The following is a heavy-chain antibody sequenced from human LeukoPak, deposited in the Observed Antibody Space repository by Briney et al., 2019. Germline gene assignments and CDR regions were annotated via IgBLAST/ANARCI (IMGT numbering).Heavy chain of an antibody. CDR1: GGSISNYY. Sequence: SETLSLTCTVSGGSISNYYWSWIRQPAGKGLEWIGRIYTSGGTNYNPSLKSRVTMSVDTSKNQFSLKLSSVAAADTAVYYCARVNYYYYYMDVWGKGTTVTISS. J-gene: IGHJ6*03. V-gene: IGHV4-4*07. CDR3: ARVNYYYYYMDV. CDR2: IYTSGGT.